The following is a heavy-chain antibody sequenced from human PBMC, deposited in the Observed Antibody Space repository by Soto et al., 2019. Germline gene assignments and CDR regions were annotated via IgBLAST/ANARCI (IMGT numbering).Heavy chain of an antibody. CDR3: ARVRFLEWPTYYYYGMDV. CDR1: GGSISSYY. D-gene: IGHD3-3*01. V-gene: IGHV4-59*01. CDR2: IYYSGST. Sequence: ASETLSLTCTVSGGSISSYYWSWIRQPPGKGLEWIGYIYYSGSTNYNPSLKSRVTISVDTSKNQFSLKLSSVTAADTAVYYCARVRFLEWPTYYYYGMDVWGQGTTVTVSS. J-gene: IGHJ6*02.